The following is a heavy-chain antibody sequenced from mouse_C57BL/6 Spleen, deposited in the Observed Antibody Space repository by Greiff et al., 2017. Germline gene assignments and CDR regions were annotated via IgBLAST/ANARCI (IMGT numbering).Heavy chain of an antibody. J-gene: IGHJ3*01. CDR1: GYSITSGYY. CDR2: ISYDGSN. V-gene: IGHV3-6*01. Sequence: EVHLVESGPGLVKPSQSLSLTCSVTGYSITSGYYWNWIRQFPGNKLEWMGDISYDGSNNYNPSLKNRISITRDTSKNQFFLKLNSVTTEDTATYDCARDRGTSQAWFAYWGQGTLVTVSA. D-gene: IGHD3-2*02. CDR3: ARDRGTSQAWFAY.